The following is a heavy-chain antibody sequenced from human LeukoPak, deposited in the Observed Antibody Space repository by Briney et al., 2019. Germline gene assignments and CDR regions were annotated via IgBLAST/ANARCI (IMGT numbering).Heavy chain of an antibody. D-gene: IGHD6-13*01. V-gene: IGHV1-69*04. CDR2: IIPILGIA. Sequence: SAKVSCKASGGTFSSYAISWVRQAPGQGLEWMGRIIPILGIANYAQKFQGRVTITADKSTSTAYMELSRLRSDDTAVYYCARGSYSSSWYKFDPWGQGTLVTVSS. J-gene: IGHJ5*02. CDR1: GGTFSSYA. CDR3: ARGSYSSSWYKFDP.